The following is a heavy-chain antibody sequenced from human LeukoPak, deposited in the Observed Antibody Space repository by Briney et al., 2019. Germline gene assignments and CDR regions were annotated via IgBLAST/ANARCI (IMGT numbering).Heavy chain of an antibody. V-gene: IGHV4-34*01. CDR3: ARGLRNYGVHYFGY. CDR1: GGSFSGYY. J-gene: IGHJ4*02. Sequence: SETLSLTCAVYGGSFSGYYWSWIRQPPGKGLEWIGEINHSGSTNYNPSLKSRVTISVDTSKNQFSLKLSSVTAADTAVYYCARGLRNYGVHYFGYWGQGTLVTVSS. CDR2: INHSGST. D-gene: IGHD1-7*01.